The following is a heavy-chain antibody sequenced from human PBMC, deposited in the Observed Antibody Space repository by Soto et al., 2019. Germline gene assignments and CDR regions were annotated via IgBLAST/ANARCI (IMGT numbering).Heavy chain of an antibody. J-gene: IGHJ4*02. Sequence: VQLQESGPGLVNPSGTLSLTCAVSGGSISSNNWWSWVRQPPGKGLEWIGEIFHDGSVNYNPSLRGRVTISVDQSNNTVSLNLNSVTAADTTTCYCARVVDGPTYLPSGLDYWGQGTLVTVSS. CDR3: ARVVDGPTYLPSGLDY. CDR1: GGSISSNNW. V-gene: IGHV4-4*02. CDR2: IFHDGSV. D-gene: IGHD1-26*01.